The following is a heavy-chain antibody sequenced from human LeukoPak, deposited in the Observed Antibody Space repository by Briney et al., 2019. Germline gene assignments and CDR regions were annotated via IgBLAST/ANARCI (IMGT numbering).Heavy chain of an antibody. CDR1: GYTFTSYY. CDR3: ARGTYGSGSYYYYYYYYMDV. Sequence: ASVKVSCKASGYTFTSYYIHWVRQAPGQGLEWMGWINPNSGGTNYAQKFQGRVTMTRDTSISTAYMELSRLRSDDTAVYYCARGTYGSGSYYYYYYYYMDVWGKGTTVTVSS. V-gene: IGHV1-2*02. D-gene: IGHD3-10*01. J-gene: IGHJ6*03. CDR2: INPNSGGT.